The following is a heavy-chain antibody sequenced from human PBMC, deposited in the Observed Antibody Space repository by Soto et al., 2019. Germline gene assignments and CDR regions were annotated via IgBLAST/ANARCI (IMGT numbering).Heavy chain of an antibody. CDR3: AKEPVLIAARPDAYFDY. Sequence: GESLKISCAASGFTFSSYAMSWVRQAPGKGLEWVSAISGSGGSTYYADSVKGRFTISRDNSKNTLYLQMNSLRAEDTAVYYCAKEPVLIAARPDAYFDYWGQGTLVTVSS. V-gene: IGHV3-23*01. CDR2: ISGSGGST. J-gene: IGHJ4*02. CDR1: GFTFSSYA. D-gene: IGHD6-6*01.